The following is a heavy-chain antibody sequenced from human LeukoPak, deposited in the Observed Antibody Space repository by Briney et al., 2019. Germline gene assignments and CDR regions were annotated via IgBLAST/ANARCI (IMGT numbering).Heavy chain of an antibody. CDR2: INHSGST. CDR1: GGSFSGYY. J-gene: IGHJ5*02. V-gene: IGHV4-34*01. D-gene: IGHD3-22*01. Sequence: KTSETLSLTCAVYGGSFSGYYWSWIRQPPGKGLEWIGEINHSGSTNYNPSLESRVTISVDTSKNQFSLKLSSVTAADTAVYYCARERDYDSSGYGPWGQGTLVTVSS. CDR3: ARERDYDSSGYGP.